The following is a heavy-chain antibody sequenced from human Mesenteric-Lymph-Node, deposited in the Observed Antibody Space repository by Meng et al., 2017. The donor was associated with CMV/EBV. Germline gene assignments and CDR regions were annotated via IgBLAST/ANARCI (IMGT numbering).Heavy chain of an antibody. D-gene: IGHD6-13*01. CDR3: ARAYSSSWYGYWYFDL. CDR2: IYYSGST. Sequence: GSSSSGGYYWSWIRQHPGKSMEWIGYIYYSGSTYYNPSLKSRVTISVDTSKNQFSLELSSVTAADTAVYYCARAYSSSWYGYWYFDLWGRGTLVTVSS. J-gene: IGHJ2*01. CDR1: GSSSSGGYY. V-gene: IGHV4-31*02.